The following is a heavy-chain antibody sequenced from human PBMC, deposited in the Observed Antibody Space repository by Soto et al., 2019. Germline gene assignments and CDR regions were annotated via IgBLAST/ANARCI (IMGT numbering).Heavy chain of an antibody. D-gene: IGHD4-17*01. Sequence: QLQLRESGPGLVKPSETLSLTCSVSGGSVSNSGSSWAWIRQPPGKGLEWIGNISYSGNVFYNPSPKSRVTISVETSTNPFSLKLTSLSAADTAVYFCARRGDYGSGYFDPWGQGTLVTVSS. CDR1: GGSVSNSGSS. J-gene: IGHJ5*02. V-gene: IGHV4-39*02. CDR3: ARRGDYGSGYFDP. CDR2: ISYSGNV.